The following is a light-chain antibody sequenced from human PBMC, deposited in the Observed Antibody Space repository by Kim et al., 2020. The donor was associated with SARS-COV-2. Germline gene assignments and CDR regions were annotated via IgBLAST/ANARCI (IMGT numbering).Light chain of an antibody. J-gene: IGKJ5*01. CDR3: QQYSKWIIT. Sequence: EIVMTQSPATLSVSPGERVTLSCRASQSVSSKLAWYQQKPGLAPRLLMYGASTRATGIPARFSGSGSGTEFTLTISSLQSEDFAVYYCQQYSKWIITFGQGTRLEIK. CDR2: GAS. CDR1: QSVSSK. V-gene: IGKV3-15*01.